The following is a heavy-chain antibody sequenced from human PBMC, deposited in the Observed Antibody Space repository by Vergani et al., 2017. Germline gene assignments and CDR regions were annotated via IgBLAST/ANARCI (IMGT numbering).Heavy chain of an antibody. V-gene: IGHV4-30-2*01. J-gene: IGHJ6*02. D-gene: IGHD3-16*02. CDR2: IFPSGNS. CDR1: GDSITNGGFS. CDR3: ARASLRALVGYYYGMDV. Sequence: QVQLQESGPGLVKPSQTLSLTCAVSGDSITNGGFSWNWIRQPPGKGPEWIGYIFPSGNSDYNPSLKNRVSISLDKSKNQFSLWVNSVTAADTAVYFCARASLRALVGYYYGMDVWGQGTTVTVSS.